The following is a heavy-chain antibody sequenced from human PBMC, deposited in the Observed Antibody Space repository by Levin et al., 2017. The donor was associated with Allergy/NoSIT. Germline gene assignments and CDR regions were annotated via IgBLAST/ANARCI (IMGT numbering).Heavy chain of an antibody. CDR3: ATYLVGIGGRGY. J-gene: IGHJ4*02. CDR1: GASITSSRYH. CDR2: TYTSGAI. D-gene: IGHD2-15*01. Sequence: SETLSLTCTVSGASITSSRYHWSWVRQHPGKGLEWIGHTYTSGAIHYNPSLESRILISIDTAENQFSLNLRSVTAADTAIYYCATYLVGIGGRGYWGQGTLVTVSS. V-gene: IGHV4-31*03.